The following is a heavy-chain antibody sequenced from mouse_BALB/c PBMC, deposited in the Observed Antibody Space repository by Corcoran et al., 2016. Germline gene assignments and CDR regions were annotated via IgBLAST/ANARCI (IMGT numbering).Heavy chain of an antibody. V-gene: IGHV1S136*01. CDR3: ARETMITSYWYFDV. CDR2: INPYNDGT. Sequence: EVQLQQSGPELVKPGASVKMSCKASGYTFTSYVMHWVKQKPGQGLEWIGYINPYNDGTKYNEKFKGKATLTSDKSSSTAYMELSSLTSEDSAVYYCARETMITSYWYFDVWGAGTTVTVSS. D-gene: IGHD2-4*01. J-gene: IGHJ1*01. CDR1: GYTFTSYV.